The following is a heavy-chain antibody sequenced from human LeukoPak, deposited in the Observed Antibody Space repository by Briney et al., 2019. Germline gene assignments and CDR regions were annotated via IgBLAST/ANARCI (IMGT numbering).Heavy chain of an antibody. CDR3: TTDLPYSSGWYGAFDI. D-gene: IGHD6-19*01. J-gene: IGHJ3*02. CDR1: GFTFSSYA. V-gene: IGHV3-23*01. CDR2: ISGSGGST. Sequence: GGSLRLSCAASGFTFSSYAMSWVRQAPGKGLEWVSAISGSGGSTYYADSVKGRFTIPRDNSKNTLYLQMNSLKTEDTAVYYCTTDLPYSSGWYGAFDIWGQGTMVTVSS.